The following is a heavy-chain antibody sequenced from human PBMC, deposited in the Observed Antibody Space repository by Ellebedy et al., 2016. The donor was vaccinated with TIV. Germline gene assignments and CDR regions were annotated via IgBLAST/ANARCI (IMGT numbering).Heavy chain of an antibody. J-gene: IGHJ3*02. CDR3: ARDWLRYSYGYHAGPDAFDI. Sequence: PGGSLRLSCAASGFTFSDYYMSWIRQAPVKGLEWVSYISSSSSSTNYSDSVKGRFTISRDNAKNSLYRQMNSLRAEDTAVYYCARDWLRYSYGYHAGPDAFDIWGQGTMVTVSS. CDR2: ISSSSSST. V-gene: IGHV3-11*06. CDR1: GFTFSDYY. D-gene: IGHD5-18*01.